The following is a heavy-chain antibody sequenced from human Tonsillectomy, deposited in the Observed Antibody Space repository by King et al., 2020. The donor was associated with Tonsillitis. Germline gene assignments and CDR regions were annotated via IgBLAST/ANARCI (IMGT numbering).Heavy chain of an antibody. J-gene: IGHJ3*02. CDR3: ARHIGASRAFDI. D-gene: IGHD3-3*01. CDR2: IYYSGST. V-gene: IGHV4-59*01. Sequence: VQLQESGPGLLKPSETLSLTCTVSGGSSRSYDWSWIRQPPGKGLEWIVYIYYSGSTNYNPSLKSRVTISVDTSKNQFSLKLTSVTAADTAVYYCARHIGASRAFDIWGQGTMVTVSS. CDR1: GGSSRSYD.